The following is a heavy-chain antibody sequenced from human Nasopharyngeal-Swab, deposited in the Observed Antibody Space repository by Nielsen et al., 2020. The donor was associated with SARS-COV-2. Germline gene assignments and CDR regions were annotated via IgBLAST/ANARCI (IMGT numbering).Heavy chain of an antibody. J-gene: IGHJ5*02. V-gene: IGHV1-69*04. D-gene: IGHD6-19*01. Sequence: SVKVSCKASGGTFCSYAISWVRQAPGQGLEWMGRIIPILGIANYAQKFQGRVTITADKSTSTAYMELSSLRSEDTAVYYCARNDIAVAGTAWFDPWGQGTLVTVSS. CDR1: GGTFCSYA. CDR3: ARNDIAVAGTAWFDP. CDR2: IIPILGIA.